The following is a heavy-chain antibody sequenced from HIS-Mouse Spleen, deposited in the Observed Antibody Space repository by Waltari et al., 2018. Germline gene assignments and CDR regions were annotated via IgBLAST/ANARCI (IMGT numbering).Heavy chain of an antibody. V-gene: IGHV4-39*07. Sequence: QLQLQESGPGLVKPSETLSLTCTVSGGSISSSSYYWGWIRQPPGKGLEWIGSSYYSGGTYYNPSLKSRVTISVDTSKNQFSLKLSSLRSEDTAVYYCARGVKTRNSGYWYFDLWGRGTLVTVSS. D-gene: IGHD3-10*01. J-gene: IGHJ2*01. CDR1: GGSISSSSYY. CDR3: ARGVKTRNSGYWYFDL. CDR2: SYYSGGT.